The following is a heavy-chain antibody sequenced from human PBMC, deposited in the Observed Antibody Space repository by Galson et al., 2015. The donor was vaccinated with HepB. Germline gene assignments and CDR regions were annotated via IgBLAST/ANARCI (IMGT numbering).Heavy chain of an antibody. J-gene: IGHJ3*02. CDR1: GDTFSSYA. CDR2: IIPIFGTA. CDR3: ARGSGIAVAGGDAFDI. D-gene: IGHD6-19*01. V-gene: IGHV1-69*13. Sequence: SVKVSCKASGDTFSSYAISWVRQAPGQGLEWMGGIIPIFGTANYAQKFQGRVTITADESTSTAYMELRSLRSDDTAVYYCARGSGIAVAGGDAFDIWGQGTMVTVSS.